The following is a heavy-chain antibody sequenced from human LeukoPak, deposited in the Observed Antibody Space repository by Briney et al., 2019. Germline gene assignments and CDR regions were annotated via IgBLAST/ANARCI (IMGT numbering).Heavy chain of an antibody. CDR1: GGSFSNYY. CDR2: INHSGNT. V-gene: IGHV4-34*01. Sequence: PSETLSLTCAVYGGSFSNYYWNWIRQPPGRGLEWIGEINHSGNTNYNPSLKSRVTISVDTSKNQFSLKLNSVTAADTAVYYCARGQFQEDLWGRGTLFTVSS. J-gene: IGHJ2*01. CDR3: ARGQFQEDL. D-gene: IGHD4-11*01.